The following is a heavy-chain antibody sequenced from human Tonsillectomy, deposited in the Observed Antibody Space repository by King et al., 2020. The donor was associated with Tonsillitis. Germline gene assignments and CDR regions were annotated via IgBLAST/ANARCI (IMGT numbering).Heavy chain of an antibody. J-gene: IGHJ4*02. Sequence: QLVQSGGGLVKPGGSLRLSCAASGFTFSSYSMNWVRQAPGKGLEWVSSISSSSSYLYYADSVKGRFTISRDNAKNSQYLKMNSLRAEDTAVYYCARGGYSYGPDYWGQGTLVTVSS. D-gene: IGHD5-18*01. CDR1: GFTFSSYS. V-gene: IGHV3-21*01. CDR2: ISSSSSYL. CDR3: ARGGYSYGPDY.